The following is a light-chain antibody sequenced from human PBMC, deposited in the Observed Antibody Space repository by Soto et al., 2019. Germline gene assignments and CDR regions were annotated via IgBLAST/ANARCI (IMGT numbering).Light chain of an antibody. V-gene: IGKV3-20*01. CDR1: QSVSSSF. J-gene: IGKJ4*01. CDR2: GAS. Sequence: EIVLTQSPGTLSLSPGERATLSCRASQSVSSSFLAWYQQKPGQAPRLLIYGASSRATGIPDRFRGSGSGTDFTLTISRLEPEDVAVYYCQQYGSSPLTFGGGTKVEIK. CDR3: QQYGSSPLT.